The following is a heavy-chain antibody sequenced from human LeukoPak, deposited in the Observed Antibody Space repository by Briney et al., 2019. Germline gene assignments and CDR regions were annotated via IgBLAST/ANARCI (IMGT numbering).Heavy chain of an antibody. V-gene: IGHV3-48*03. D-gene: IGHD1-26*01. CDR3: AREGVGRWFDP. J-gene: IGHJ5*02. CDR2: ISSSASTI. CDR1: GFTFRSFE. Sequence: GGSLRLSCVASGFTFRSFEMAWVRQAPGKGLEWISYISSSASTIYYADSVKGRFTISRDNAKNSLYLQMNSLRAEDTAVYYCAREGVGRWFDPWGQGTLVIVSS.